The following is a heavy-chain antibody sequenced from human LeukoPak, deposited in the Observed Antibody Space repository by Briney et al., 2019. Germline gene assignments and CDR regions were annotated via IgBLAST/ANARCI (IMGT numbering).Heavy chain of an antibody. CDR1: GFTFSNYG. D-gene: IGHD2-15*01. Sequence: GGSLRLSCATSGFTFSNYGMHWVRQAPGKGLEWVAVISYDGSNKYYADSVKGRFTISRDNSKNTLYLQMNSLRAEDTAVYYCAKDALVVSRYYFDYWGQGTLVTVSS. CDR2: ISYDGSNK. J-gene: IGHJ4*02. CDR3: AKDALVVSRYYFDY. V-gene: IGHV3-30-3*02.